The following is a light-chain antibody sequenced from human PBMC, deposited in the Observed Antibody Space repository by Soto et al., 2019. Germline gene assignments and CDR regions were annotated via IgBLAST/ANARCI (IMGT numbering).Light chain of an antibody. CDR3: SSYTSGSSHYV. Sequence: QSALTQPASVSGSPGQSITISCTGTSSDVGAYYSVSWYQHHPGKAPKLIIYGVTNRPSGVSSRFSGSKSGNTASLTISGLQAEDEADYHCSSYTSGSSHYVFGTGTKLTVL. CDR1: SSDVGAYYS. CDR2: GVT. J-gene: IGLJ1*01. V-gene: IGLV2-14*01.